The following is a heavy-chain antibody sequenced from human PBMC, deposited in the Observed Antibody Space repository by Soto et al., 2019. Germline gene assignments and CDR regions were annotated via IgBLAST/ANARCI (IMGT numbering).Heavy chain of an antibody. CDR3: ARDPGLRYFDWLEWAYYYYGMDV. Sequence: SETLSLTCAVSGYSISSGYYWGWIRQPPGKGLEWIGSIYHSGSTYYNPSLKSRVTISVDTSKNQFSLKLSSVTAADTAVYYCARDPGLRYFDWLEWAYYYYGMDVWGQGTTVTVS. J-gene: IGHJ6*02. CDR2: IYHSGST. CDR1: GYSISSGYY. D-gene: IGHD3-9*01. V-gene: IGHV4-38-2*02.